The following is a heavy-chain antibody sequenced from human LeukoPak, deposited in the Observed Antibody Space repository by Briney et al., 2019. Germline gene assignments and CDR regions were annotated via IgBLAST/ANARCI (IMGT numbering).Heavy chain of an antibody. Sequence: GASVKVSCKASGYTFSSYGISWVRQAPGQGLEWMGWINPNSGGTNYAQNQGRVTMTRDTSISTAYMELSRLRSDDTAVYYCARNLASDFWSGYYWGQGTLVTVSS. J-gene: IGHJ4*02. CDR1: GYTFSSYG. CDR3: ARNLASDFWSGYY. CDR2: INPNSGGT. V-gene: IGHV1-2*02. D-gene: IGHD3-3*01.